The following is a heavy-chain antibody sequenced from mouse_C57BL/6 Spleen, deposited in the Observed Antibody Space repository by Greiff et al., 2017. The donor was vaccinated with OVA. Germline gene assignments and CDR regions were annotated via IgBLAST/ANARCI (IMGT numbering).Heavy chain of an antibody. J-gene: IGHJ1*03. CDR3: TRSGGSRDWYFDV. V-gene: IGHV1-15*01. Sequence: VQLQQSGAELVRPGASVTMSCKASGYTFTDYEMHWVKQTPVHGLEWIGAIDPETGGTAYNQKFKGKAILTADKSSSTAYMELRSLTSEDSAVYYCTRSGGSRDWYFDVWGTGTTVTVSS. D-gene: IGHD1-1*01. CDR2: IDPETGGT. CDR1: GYTFTDYE.